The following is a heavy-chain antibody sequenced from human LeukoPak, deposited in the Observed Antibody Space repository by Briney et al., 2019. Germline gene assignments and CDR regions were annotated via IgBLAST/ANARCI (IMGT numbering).Heavy chain of an antibody. CDR1: GFTFSSYA. V-gene: IGHV3-23*01. Sequence: GGSLRLSCAASGFTFSSYAMSWVRQAPGKGLEWVSTISGGDGSTYYAVSVKGRFTISRDNSKNTVYLQMNSLRAEDTAVYYCAKSGLIRFDYWGQGTLVTVSS. D-gene: IGHD2-15*01. J-gene: IGHJ4*02. CDR3: AKSGLIRFDY. CDR2: ISGGDGST.